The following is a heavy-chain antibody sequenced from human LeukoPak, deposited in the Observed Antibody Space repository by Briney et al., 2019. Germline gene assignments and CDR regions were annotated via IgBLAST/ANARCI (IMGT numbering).Heavy chain of an antibody. V-gene: IGHV4-61*02. CDR2: IYSSGST. CDR3: ARDLDSRSPYFDY. Sequence: SETLSLTCTVSGGSISSSSYYWSWIRQPAGKGLEWIGRIYSSGSTNYNPSLKSRLTMSVDTSKNQFSLKLTSVTAADTAVYYCARDLDSRSPYFDYWGQGTLVTVSS. D-gene: IGHD5-18*01. J-gene: IGHJ4*02. CDR1: GGSISSSSYY.